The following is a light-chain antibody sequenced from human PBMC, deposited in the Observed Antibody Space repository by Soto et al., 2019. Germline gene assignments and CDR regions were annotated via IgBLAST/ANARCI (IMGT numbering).Light chain of an antibody. CDR3: QQYGSSPRT. CDR2: GAS. CDR1: QSVSSY. V-gene: IGKV3-20*01. Sequence: EIVMTQSPGTLSLSPGERATLSCRASQSVSSYLTWYQQKPGQAPRLLIYGASSRATGIPDRFSGSGSGTDFTLTISRLEPGDFAVYYCQQYGSSPRTFGQGTKVDIK. J-gene: IGKJ1*01.